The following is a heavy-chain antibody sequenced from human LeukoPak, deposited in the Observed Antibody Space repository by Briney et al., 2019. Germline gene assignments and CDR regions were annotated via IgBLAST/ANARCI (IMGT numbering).Heavy chain of an antibody. V-gene: IGHV1-2*02. CDR1: GYTFPVHY. CDR2: INPNSGGT. CDR3: ARDFQSSRWYDGPGYYFDF. J-gene: IGHJ4*02. Sequence: ASVKVSCKASGYTFPVHYIHWVRQAPGQGLEWMGWINPNSGGTNYAQRFQGSLTMTSDTSISTAYMELSSLSSDDTAIYFCARDFQSSRWYDGPGYYFDFWAQGTLVTVSS. D-gene: IGHD6-13*01.